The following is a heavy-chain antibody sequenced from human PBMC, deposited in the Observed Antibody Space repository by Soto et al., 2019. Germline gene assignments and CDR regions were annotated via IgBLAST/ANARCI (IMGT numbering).Heavy chain of an antibody. D-gene: IGHD5-12*01. CDR1: GFTFENYA. Sequence: GGSLRLSCAASGFTFENYALHWVRQAPGKGLEWVAVISFDGEKTYYADSVKGRFTISRDNFRNTLSLQMNNLRIEDAGVYFCAREDDYNYRYFNYGLDVWGQGTTVTVSS. V-gene: IGHV3-30*03. J-gene: IGHJ6*02. CDR2: ISFDGEKT. CDR3: AREDDYNYRYFNYGLDV.